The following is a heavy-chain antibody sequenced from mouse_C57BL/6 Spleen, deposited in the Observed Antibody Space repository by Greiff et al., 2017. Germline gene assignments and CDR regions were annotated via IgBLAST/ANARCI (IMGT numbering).Heavy chain of an antibody. D-gene: IGHD2-3*01. CDR3: ARGLLRAMDY. Sequence: EVQVVASGGGLVKPGGSLKLSCAASGFTFSSYAMSWVRQTPEKRLEWVATISDGGSYTYYPDNVKCRFTSSRDNAKNNRYLQMRHLKSEDTAMYYCARGLLRAMDYWGQGTSVTVSS. CDR2: ISDGGSYT. CDR1: GFTFSSYA. V-gene: IGHV5-4*01. J-gene: IGHJ4*01.